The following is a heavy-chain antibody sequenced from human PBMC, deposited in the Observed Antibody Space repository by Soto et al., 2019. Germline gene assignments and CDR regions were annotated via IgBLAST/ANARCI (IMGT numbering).Heavy chain of an antibody. J-gene: IGHJ6*02. CDR2: IYWNDDK. CDR3: AHAKAAAINYHYYGMDA. CDR1: GFSLSTSGVG. Sequence: SGPTLVNPTQTLTLTCTFSGFSLSTSGVGVGWIRQPPGKALEWLALIYWNDDKRYSPSLKSRLTITKDTSKNQVVLTMTNMDHVDTATYYCAHAKAAAINYHYYGMDAWGQGTTVTVSS. D-gene: IGHD2-2*01. V-gene: IGHV2-5*01.